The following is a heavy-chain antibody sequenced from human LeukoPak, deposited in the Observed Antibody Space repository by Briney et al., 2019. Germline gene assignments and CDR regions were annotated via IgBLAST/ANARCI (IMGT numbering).Heavy chain of an antibody. CDR3: AKGPLRGTAAAIDY. V-gene: IGHV3-30*18. CDR1: GITFNNDG. D-gene: IGHD2-2*01. J-gene: IGHJ4*02. CDR2: ISYDGRNK. Sequence: GGSMRLSCAASGITFNNDGMHWVRQAPGKGLEWVAVISYDGRNKHYPDSVKSRFTISRDISTDTLWLQMDSLRTEDTAVYYCAKGPLRGTAAAIDYWGQGTLVTVSS.